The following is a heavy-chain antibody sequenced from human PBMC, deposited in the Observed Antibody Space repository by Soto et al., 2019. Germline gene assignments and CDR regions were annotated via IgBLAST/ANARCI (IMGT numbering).Heavy chain of an antibody. CDR1: GGSISRGDSY. J-gene: IGHJ4*02. CDR2: IYSSGST. D-gene: IGHD6-6*01. Sequence: PSETLSITCTVSGGSISRGDSYWSWIRQHPGGGLEWIGYIYSSGSTSYNPSLRSRVAISVDTSDNQFSLNLNSVTAADTAVYYCARISRLRYPGYFDFWGRGILVTVSS. CDR3: ARISRLRYPGYFDF. V-gene: IGHV4-31*03.